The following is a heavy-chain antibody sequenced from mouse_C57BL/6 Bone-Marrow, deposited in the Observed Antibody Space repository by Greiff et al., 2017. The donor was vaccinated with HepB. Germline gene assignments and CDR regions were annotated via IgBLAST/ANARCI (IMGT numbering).Heavy chain of an antibody. CDR3: TSITTVVATKNWYFDV. V-gene: IGHV14-1*01. D-gene: IGHD1-1*01. J-gene: IGHJ1*03. Sequence: VQLKESGAELVRPGASVKLSCTASGFNIKDYYMHWVKQRPEQGLEWIGRIDPEDGDTEYAPKFQGKATMTADTSSNTAYLQLSSLTSEDTAVYYCTSITTVVATKNWYFDVWGTGTTVTVSS. CDR2: IDPEDGDT. CDR1: GFNIKDYY.